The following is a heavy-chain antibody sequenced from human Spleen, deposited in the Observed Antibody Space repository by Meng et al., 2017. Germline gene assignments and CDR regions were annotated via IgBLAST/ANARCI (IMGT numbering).Heavy chain of an antibody. CDR3: ARDRGAAGTRLDY. CDR1: GFTFSSYA. CDR2: ISYDGSNK. J-gene: IGHJ4*02. V-gene: IGHV3-30*01. Sequence: GGSLRLSCAASGFTFSSYAMHWVRQAPGKGLEWVAVISYDGSNKYYADSVKGRFTISRDNSKNTLYLQMNSLRAEDTAVYYCARDRGAAGTRLDYWGQGTLVTVSS. D-gene: IGHD6-13*01.